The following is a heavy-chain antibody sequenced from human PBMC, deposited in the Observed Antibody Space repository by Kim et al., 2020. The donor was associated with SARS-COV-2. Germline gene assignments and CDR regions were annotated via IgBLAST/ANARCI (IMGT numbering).Heavy chain of an antibody. J-gene: IGHJ6*02. D-gene: IGHD5-18*01. CDR3: ARGGYSYGALPYYYYGMDV. CDR1: GFTFSSYA. CDR2: ISYDGSNK. V-gene: IGHV3-30*04. Sequence: GGSLRLSCAASGFTFSSYAMHWVRQAPGKGLEWVAVISYDGSNKYYADSVKGRFTISRDNSKNTLYLQMNSLRAEDTAVYYCARGGYSYGALPYYYYGMDVWGQGTTVTVSS.